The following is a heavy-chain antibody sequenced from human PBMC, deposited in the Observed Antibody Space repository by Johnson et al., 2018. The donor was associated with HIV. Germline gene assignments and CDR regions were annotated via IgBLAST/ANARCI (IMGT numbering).Heavy chain of an antibody. D-gene: IGHD3-3*01. CDR3: AKDTGYNFWSGRDAFDI. Sequence: EVQLVESGGGLVQPGGSLRLSCAASGFTFSTYWMIWVRQAPGNVLEWVASIRQDGSEKYYVDSVKGRLPISRDNAKNSLFLQMNSLRAEDTALYYCAKDTGYNFWSGRDAFDIWGQGTMVTVSS. CDR2: IRQDGSEK. CDR1: GFTFSTYW. V-gene: IGHV3-7*03. J-gene: IGHJ3*02.